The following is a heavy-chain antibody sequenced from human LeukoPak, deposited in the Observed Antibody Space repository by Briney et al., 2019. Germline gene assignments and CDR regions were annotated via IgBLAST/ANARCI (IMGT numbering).Heavy chain of an antibody. D-gene: IGHD2-21*02. CDR2: ISDDGSNK. J-gene: IGHJ4*02. CDR3: ARGTKPVVTIPDY. CDR1: GFTFRSYA. Sequence: GGSLRLSCAVSGFTFRSYAMHWVRQAPGKGLEWVAVISDDGSNKSYADSVNGRFTISRDSAKNSLYLQMNSLRAEDTAVYYCARGTKPVVTIPDYWGQGTLVTVSS. V-gene: IGHV3-30*04.